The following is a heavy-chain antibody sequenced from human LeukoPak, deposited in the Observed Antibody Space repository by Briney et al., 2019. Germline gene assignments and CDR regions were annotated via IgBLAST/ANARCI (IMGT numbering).Heavy chain of an antibody. V-gene: IGHV4-4*07. CDR2: IYTSGST. CDR3: ARDGVVVVPAARGYYYYGMDV. CDR1: GGSISSYY. Sequence: PSETLSLTCTVSGGSISSYYWSWLRQPAGKGLEWTGRIYTSGSTNYNPSLKSRVTMSVDTSKNQFSLKLSSVTAADTAVYYCARDGVVVVPAARGYYYYGMDVWGQGTTVTVSS. D-gene: IGHD2-2*01. J-gene: IGHJ6*02.